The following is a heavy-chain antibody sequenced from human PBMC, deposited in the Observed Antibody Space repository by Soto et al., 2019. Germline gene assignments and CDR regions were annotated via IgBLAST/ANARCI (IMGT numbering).Heavy chain of an antibody. V-gene: IGHV3-23*01. CDR2: ISGSGGST. J-gene: IGHJ6*02. CDR3: AKGGSYDSSGYYPFGYYYYGMDV. Sequence: GGSLRLSCAASGFTFSSYAMSWVRQAPGKGLEWVSAISGSGGSTYYADSVKGRFTISRDNSKNTLYLQMNSLRAEDTAVYYCAKGGSYDSSGYYPFGYYYYGMDVWGQGTTVTVSS. D-gene: IGHD3-22*01. CDR1: GFTFSSYA.